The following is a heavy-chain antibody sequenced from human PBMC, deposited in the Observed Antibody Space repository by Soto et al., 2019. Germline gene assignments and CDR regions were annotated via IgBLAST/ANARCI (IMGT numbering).Heavy chain of an antibody. CDR3: AKGRRSSDRFDY. V-gene: IGHV3-23*01. CDR1: GFTFSSYA. D-gene: IGHD6-25*01. J-gene: IGHJ4*02. Sequence: GGSLRLACAASGFTFSSYAMSWVRQAPGKGLEWVSAISGSGGSTYYADSVKGRFTISRDNSKNTLYLQMNSLRAEDTAVYYCAKGRRSSDRFDYWGQGTLVTVSS. CDR2: ISGSGGST.